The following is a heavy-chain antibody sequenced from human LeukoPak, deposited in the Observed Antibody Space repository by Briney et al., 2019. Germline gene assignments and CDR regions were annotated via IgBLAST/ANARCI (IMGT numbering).Heavy chain of an antibody. V-gene: IGHV4-61*01. CDR3: ASPHEYYFDY. Sequence: PSETLSLTCTVSGGSVSSGSYYWSWIRQPPGKGLEWIGYIYYSGSTNYNPSLKSRVTISLDTSKNQFSLKLSSVTAADTAVYYCASPHEYYFDYWGQGTLVTVSS. CDR1: GGSVSSGSYY. J-gene: IGHJ4*02. CDR2: IYYSGST.